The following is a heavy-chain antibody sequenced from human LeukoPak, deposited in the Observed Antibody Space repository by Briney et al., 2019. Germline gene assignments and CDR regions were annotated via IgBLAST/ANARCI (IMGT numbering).Heavy chain of an antibody. J-gene: IGHJ4*02. Sequence: GGSLRLSCSASGFTFSSYAMHWVRQAPGKGLEYVSPICSDGGSTYYADSVKGRFTISRDNSKNTLYLQMSSLRAEDTAVYYCVRLYYCGWGNYDYWGQGTLVTVSS. V-gene: IGHV3-64D*06. CDR1: GFTFSSYA. D-gene: IGHD3-10*01. CDR3: VRLYYCGWGNYDY. CDR2: ICSDGGST.